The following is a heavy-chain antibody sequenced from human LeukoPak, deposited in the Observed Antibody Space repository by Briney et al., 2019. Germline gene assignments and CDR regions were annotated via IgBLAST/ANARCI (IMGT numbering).Heavy chain of an antibody. Sequence: SSETLSLTCAVSGYSISSGYYWGWIRQPPGKGLEWIGSIYDGGNPYYNPSLKSRVTISVDRSKNQFSLKLNSVTPADTAVYYCAREDGDYVKDCWGQGTLVTVSS. CDR1: GYSISSGYY. D-gene: IGHD4-17*01. CDR2: IYDGGNP. J-gene: IGHJ4*02. V-gene: IGHV4-38-2*02. CDR3: AREDGDYVKDC.